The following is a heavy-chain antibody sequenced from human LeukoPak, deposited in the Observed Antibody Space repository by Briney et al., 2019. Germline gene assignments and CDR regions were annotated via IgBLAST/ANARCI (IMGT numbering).Heavy chain of an antibody. D-gene: IGHD3-10*01. CDR2: ISYDGSKK. CDR1: GLTFSSYG. V-gene: IGHV3-30*18. CDR3: AKGGLWFGNLLVPL. Sequence: GGSLRLSCAASGLTFSSYGMHWVRQAPGKGLEWVAVISYDGSKKYYADSVKGRFTISRDNSKNTLYLQMNSLRVEDTAVHYCAKGGLWFGNLLVPLWGQGTLVTVSS. J-gene: IGHJ4*02.